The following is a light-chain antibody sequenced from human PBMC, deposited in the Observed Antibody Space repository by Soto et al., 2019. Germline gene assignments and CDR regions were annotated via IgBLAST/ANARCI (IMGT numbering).Light chain of an antibody. Sequence: DIQLTQSPSFLSASVGDRVTITCRASQGISSYLAWYQQKPGKAPKLLIYAPSTLQSGVPSRVSSSVSGTEFTLTISSLQPEDFATYYCQHLDSYSTFGQGTRLEIK. V-gene: IGKV1-9*01. CDR3: QHLDSYST. CDR2: APS. CDR1: QGISSY. J-gene: IGKJ5*01.